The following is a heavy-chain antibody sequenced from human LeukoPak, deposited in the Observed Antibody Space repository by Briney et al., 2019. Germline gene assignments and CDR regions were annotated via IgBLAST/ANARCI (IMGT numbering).Heavy chain of an antibody. CDR1: GFSFSDYY. CDR3: AKSRGGRYYYDSSGYYYVH. Sequence: GGSLRLSCAASGFSFSDYYMSWIRQAPGKGLEWVSYISSSGSTIYYADSVKGRFTISRDHAKDSLYLQMNSLRAEDTAVYYCAKSRGGRYYYDSSGYYYVHWGQGTLVTVSS. CDR2: ISSSGSTI. J-gene: IGHJ4*02. D-gene: IGHD3-22*01. V-gene: IGHV3-11*01.